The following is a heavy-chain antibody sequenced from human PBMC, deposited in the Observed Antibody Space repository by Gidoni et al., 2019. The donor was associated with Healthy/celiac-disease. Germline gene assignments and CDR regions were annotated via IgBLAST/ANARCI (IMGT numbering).Heavy chain of an antibody. CDR1: GFTFSSYA. CDR2: ISGGGGST. V-gene: IGHV3-23*01. D-gene: IGHD6-19*01. CDR3: AKGPLIAVAGPGFDY. J-gene: IGHJ4*02. Sequence: EVQLLESGRGLVQTGGSLRRSCAAPGFTFSSYAMSWVRQAPGKGREGVAVISGGGGSTYYADSVKGRFTISRDNSKNTLYLQMNSLRAEDTAVYYCAKGPLIAVAGPGFDYWGQGTLVTVSS.